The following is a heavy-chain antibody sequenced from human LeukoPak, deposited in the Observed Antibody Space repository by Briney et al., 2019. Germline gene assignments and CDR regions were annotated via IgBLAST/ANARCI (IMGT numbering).Heavy chain of an antibody. CDR1: GDSISIYY. J-gene: IGHJ5*02. CDR2: IYYSGST. D-gene: IGHD5-18*01. Sequence: SETLSLTCSVSGDSISIYYWSWIRQPPGKGLEWIGYIYYSGSTNYNPSLKSRVTISVDTSKNQFSLKLSSVTAADTAVYYCASVYSYGYFNRWFDPWGQGTLVTVSS. V-gene: IGHV4-59*01. CDR3: ASVYSYGYFNRWFDP.